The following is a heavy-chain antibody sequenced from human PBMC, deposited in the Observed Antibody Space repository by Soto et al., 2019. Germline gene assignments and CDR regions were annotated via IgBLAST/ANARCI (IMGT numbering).Heavy chain of an antibody. Sequence: QVQLVESGGGVVQPGRSLRLSCSASGFTFSNYGMHWVRQAPGKGLGCVAVISYDGSNESYADSVKGRFTISRDNSKNTLYLQMNSLRAEDTAVYYCLSDSSGYYSHLDYWGQGTLVTVSS. D-gene: IGHD3-22*01. V-gene: IGHV3-30*03. CDR3: LSDSSGYYSHLDY. CDR1: GFTFSNYG. J-gene: IGHJ4*02. CDR2: ISYDGSNE.